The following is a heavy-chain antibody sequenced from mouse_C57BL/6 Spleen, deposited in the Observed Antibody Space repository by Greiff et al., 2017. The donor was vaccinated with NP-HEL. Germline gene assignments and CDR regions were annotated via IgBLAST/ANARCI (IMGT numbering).Heavy chain of an antibody. CDR2: INPNYGTT. CDR3: ARIYDGYYVGAMDY. J-gene: IGHJ4*01. CDR1: GYSFTDYN. Sequence: VQLQQSGPELVKPGASVKLSCKASGYSFTDYNMNWVKQSTGQSLEWIGVINPNYGTTSYNQKFKGKATLTVDQSSSTAYMQLNSLTSEDSAVYYCARIYDGYYVGAMDYWGQGTSVTVSS. V-gene: IGHV1-39*01. D-gene: IGHD2-3*01.